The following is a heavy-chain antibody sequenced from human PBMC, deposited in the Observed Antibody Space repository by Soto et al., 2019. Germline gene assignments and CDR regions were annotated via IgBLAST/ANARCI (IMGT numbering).Heavy chain of an antibody. CDR1: GFSFSSYA. J-gene: IGHJ5*02. D-gene: IGHD2-8*01. V-gene: IGHV3-23*01. CDR3: ARDQCSRLVRYCADGGVDWVDP. Sequence: EVQLLQSGGGLVQPGGSLRLSCAASGFSFSSYAMSWVRQAPGKGLEWVSAISGSGATTFYADSMKGRFTISRDNSRDTLYLQMNSLRAEDTPVYFCARDQCSRLVRYCADGGVDWVDPWGRGTLVTVSS. CDR2: ISGSGATT.